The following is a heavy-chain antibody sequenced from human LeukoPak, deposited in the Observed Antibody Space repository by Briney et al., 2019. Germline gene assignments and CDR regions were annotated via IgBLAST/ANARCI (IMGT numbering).Heavy chain of an antibody. Sequence: PGGSLRLSCAASGFTFSSYAMNWVRQTPGKGLEWVAVIWYDGSNKYYADSVKGRFTISRDNSKNTLYLQMNSLRAEDTAVYYCARDHLTYYYDSSGYSAVVYWGQGTLVTVSS. D-gene: IGHD3-22*01. CDR2: IWYDGSNK. J-gene: IGHJ4*02. CDR1: GFTFSSYA. V-gene: IGHV3-33*08. CDR3: ARDHLTYYYDSSGYSAVVY.